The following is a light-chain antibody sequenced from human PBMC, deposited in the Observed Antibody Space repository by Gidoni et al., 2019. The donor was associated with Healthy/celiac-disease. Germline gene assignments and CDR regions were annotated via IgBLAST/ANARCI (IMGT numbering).Light chain of an antibody. J-gene: IGKJ4*01. Sequence: EIVLTQSPATLSLSPGERATLSCRASQSVSSYLAWYQQKPGQAPRLLIYDASNRATGIPARFSGSGSGTDFTLTISSLEPEGFAVYYCQQRSNWPLLTFGAGTKVEIK. CDR3: QQRSNWPLLT. V-gene: IGKV3-11*01. CDR1: QSVSSY. CDR2: DAS.